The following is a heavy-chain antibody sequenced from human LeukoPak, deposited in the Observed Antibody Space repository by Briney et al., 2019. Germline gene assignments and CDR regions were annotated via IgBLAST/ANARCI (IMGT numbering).Heavy chain of an antibody. CDR2: IYPGDSDT. D-gene: IGHD2-15*01. J-gene: IGHJ4*02. Sequence: GESLKISCKGSGYSFTSYWIGWVRQMPGKGLEWMGIIYPGDSDTRYSPSFQGQVTISADKSIGTAYLQWSSLKASDTAMYYCARLMGYCSGGSCSGYDYWGQGTLVTASS. CDR3: ARLMGYCSGGSCSGYDY. V-gene: IGHV5-51*01. CDR1: GYSFTSYW.